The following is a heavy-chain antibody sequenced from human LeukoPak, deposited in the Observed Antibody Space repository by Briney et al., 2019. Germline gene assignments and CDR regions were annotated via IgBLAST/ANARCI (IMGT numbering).Heavy chain of an antibody. Sequence: SETLSLTCTVSGGSVSSGSYYWSWIRQPPGKGLEWIGYIYYSGSTNYKPSLKSRVTTSVDTSKNQFSLKLSSVTAADTAVYYCARVGSSGWYPFDYWGQGTLVTVSS. V-gene: IGHV4-61*01. CDR3: ARVGSSGWYPFDY. J-gene: IGHJ4*02. CDR1: GGSVSSGSYY. CDR2: IYYSGST. D-gene: IGHD6-19*01.